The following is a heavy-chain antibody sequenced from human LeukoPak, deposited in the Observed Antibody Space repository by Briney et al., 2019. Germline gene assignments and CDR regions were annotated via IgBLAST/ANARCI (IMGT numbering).Heavy chain of an antibody. CDR3: AKARGYSYVDAFDI. CDR1: GFTFSSYA. CDR2: ISGSGGST. V-gene: IGHV3-23*01. D-gene: IGHD5-18*01. Sequence: GGSLRLSCAAAGFTFSSYAMSWVRQAPGKGLEWVSAISGSGGSTYHADSVKGRFTISGDNSKSTLYLQMNSLRAEDTAVYYCAKARGYSYVDAFDIWGQGTMVTASS. J-gene: IGHJ3*02.